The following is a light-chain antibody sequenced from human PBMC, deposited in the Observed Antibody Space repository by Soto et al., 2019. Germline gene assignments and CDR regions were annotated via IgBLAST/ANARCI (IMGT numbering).Light chain of an antibody. CDR1: QNIGSS. V-gene: IGKV1-17*03. J-gene: IGKJ3*01. Sequence: DIQMTQSPSAMSASVGDRVTITCRASQNIGSSLAWFQQKPGKVPKRLIHTTSTLESGVPSRFSGSGSVTEFTLTISSLQPEDSATYYCLPHDRYPRTFGPGTKVDIK. CDR2: TTS. CDR3: LPHDRYPRT.